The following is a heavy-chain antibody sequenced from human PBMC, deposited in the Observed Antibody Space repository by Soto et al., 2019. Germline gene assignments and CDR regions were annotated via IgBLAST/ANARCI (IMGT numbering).Heavy chain of an antibody. V-gene: IGHV1-2*02. D-gene: IGHD3-3*01. CDR1: GYTFTGYY. Sequence: ASVKVSCKASGYTFTGYYMHWVRQAPGQGLEWMGWINPNSGGTNYAQKFQGRVTMTRDTSISTAYMELSRLRSDDTAVYYCAREKSGDFWSGYLYYYGMDVWGQGTTATVS. CDR2: INPNSGGT. CDR3: AREKSGDFWSGYLYYYGMDV. J-gene: IGHJ6*02.